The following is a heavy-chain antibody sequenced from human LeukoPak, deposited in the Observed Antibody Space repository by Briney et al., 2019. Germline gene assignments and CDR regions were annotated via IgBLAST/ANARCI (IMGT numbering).Heavy chain of an antibody. Sequence: GGSLRLSCAASGFTFSNYAMHWGRQAPGKGLEYVSAITTNGGSTYYANSVKGRFTISRDNSKNTLYLQMGSLRAEDMAVYYCARGWVRWDYWGQGTLVTVSS. CDR1: GFTFSNYA. CDR2: ITTNGGST. V-gene: IGHV3-64*01. J-gene: IGHJ4*02. CDR3: ARGWVRWDY. D-gene: IGHD3-16*01.